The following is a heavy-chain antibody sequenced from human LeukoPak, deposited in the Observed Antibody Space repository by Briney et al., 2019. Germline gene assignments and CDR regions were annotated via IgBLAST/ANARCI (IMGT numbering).Heavy chain of an antibody. V-gene: IGHV5-51*01. D-gene: IGHD5-12*01. CDR2: IHPSDSET. Sequence: GESLQISCRSSGHDFTSYWIAWVRQLPGKGLEWMGIIHPSDSETQYGPSFQGQVTISADNSISTAYLQLSRLKASDTAMYYCARRGYSGYSPLDSWGQGTLVTVSS. CDR1: GHDFTSYW. CDR3: ARRGYSGYSPLDS. J-gene: IGHJ4*02.